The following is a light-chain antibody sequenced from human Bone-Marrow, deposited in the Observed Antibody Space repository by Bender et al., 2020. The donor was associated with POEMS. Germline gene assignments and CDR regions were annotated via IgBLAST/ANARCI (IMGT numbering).Light chain of an antibody. CDR2: EVT. J-gene: IGLJ2*01. CDR3: CSDAGSSTVV. Sequence: QSALTQPRSVSGSPGQSVTISCTGTSSDVGSYNLVSWYQQHPGKAPKLMIYEVTKRPSGVSNRFSGSTSGNTASLTISGVQAEDEADYYRCSDAGSSTVVFGGWTKLTVL. V-gene: IGLV2-23*02. CDR1: SSDVGSYNL.